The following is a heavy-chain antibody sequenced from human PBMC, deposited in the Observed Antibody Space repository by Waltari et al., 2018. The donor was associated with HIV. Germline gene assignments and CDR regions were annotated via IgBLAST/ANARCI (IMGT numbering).Heavy chain of an antibody. CDR1: GYTFTGYY. V-gene: IGHV1-2*04. D-gene: IGHD7-27*01. J-gene: IGHJ6*02. Sequence: QVQLVQSGAEVKKPGASVKVSCKASGYTFTGYYMHWVRQAPGQGLEWMGWINPNSGGTNYAQKFQGWVTMTRDTSISTAYMELSRLRSDDTAVYYCARDRKSLFWGSADGNGMDVWGQGTTVTVSS. CDR3: ARDRKSLFWGSADGNGMDV. CDR2: INPNSGGT.